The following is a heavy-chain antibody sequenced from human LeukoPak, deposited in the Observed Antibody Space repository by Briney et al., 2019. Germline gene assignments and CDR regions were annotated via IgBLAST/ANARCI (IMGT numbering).Heavy chain of an antibody. V-gene: IGHV3-15*01. Sequence: GGSLRLSCAASGFTFSNAWMSWVRQALGKGLEWVGRIKSKTDGGTTDYAAPVKGRFTISRDDSKNTLYLQMNSLKTEDTAVYYCTTGERAYYYDSSGFDYWGQGTLVTVSS. D-gene: IGHD3-22*01. J-gene: IGHJ4*02. CDR1: GFTFSNAW. CDR2: IKSKTDGGTT. CDR3: TTGERAYYYDSSGFDY.